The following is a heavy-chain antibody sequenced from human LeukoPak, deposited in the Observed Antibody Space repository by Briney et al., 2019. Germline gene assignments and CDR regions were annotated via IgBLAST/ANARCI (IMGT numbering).Heavy chain of an antibody. D-gene: IGHD4-17*01. J-gene: IGHJ4*02. V-gene: IGHV4-59*08. CDR2: IYYSGST. CDR3: ARHNYGDYFPALSLDY. Sequence: SETLSLTCTVSGDSISDYYWSWILQPPGKGLEWIGYIYYSGSTNYNPSLKSRVTISVDTSKNQFSLKLRSVTAADTAVYYCARHNYGDYFPALSLDYWGQGTLVTVSS. CDR1: GDSISDYY.